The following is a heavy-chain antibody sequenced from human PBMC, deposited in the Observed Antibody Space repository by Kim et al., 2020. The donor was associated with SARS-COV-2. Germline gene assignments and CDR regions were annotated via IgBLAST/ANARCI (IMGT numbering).Heavy chain of an antibody. V-gene: IGHV4-61*03. CDR3: ARGVYGAYFDY. CDR2: RT. Sequence: RTEYFPSIGSRVTISLDTSQSHFSLKLSAVTAADTAVYYCARGVYGAYFDYWGQGILVTVSS. D-gene: IGHD4-17*01. J-gene: IGHJ4*02.